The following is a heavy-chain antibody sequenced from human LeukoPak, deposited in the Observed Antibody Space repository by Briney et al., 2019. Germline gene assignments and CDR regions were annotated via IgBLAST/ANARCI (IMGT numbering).Heavy chain of an antibody. Sequence: ASVKVSCKASGYTFTGYYMHWVRQAPGQGLEWMGWINPNSGGTNYAQKFQGWVTMTRDTSISTAYMELSRLRSDDTAVYYCARVSRSFTQLLGIDYWGQGTLVTVSS. D-gene: IGHD2-2*01. CDR1: GYTFTGYY. V-gene: IGHV1-2*04. J-gene: IGHJ4*02. CDR3: ARVSRSFTQLLGIDY. CDR2: INPNSGGT.